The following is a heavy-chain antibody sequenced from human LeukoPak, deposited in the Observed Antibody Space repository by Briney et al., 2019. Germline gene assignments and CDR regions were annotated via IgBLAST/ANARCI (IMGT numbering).Heavy chain of an antibody. V-gene: IGHV4-34*01. Sequence: PSETLSLTCAVYGGSFSGYYWSWIRQPPGKGLEWIGEINHSGSTNYNPSLKSRVTISVDTSKNQFSLKLSSVTAADTAVYYCARVGSGSRYYYYYYMDVWGKGTTVTISS. D-gene: IGHD3-10*01. CDR1: GGSFSGYY. CDR3: ARVGSGSRYYYYYYMDV. J-gene: IGHJ6*03. CDR2: INHSGST.